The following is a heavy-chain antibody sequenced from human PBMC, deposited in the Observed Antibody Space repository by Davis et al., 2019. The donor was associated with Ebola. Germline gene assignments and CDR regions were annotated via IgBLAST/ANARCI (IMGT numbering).Heavy chain of an antibody. V-gene: IGHV3-21*01. CDR1: GFTFSSYS. J-gene: IGHJ4*02. CDR2: ISSSSSYI. CDR3: ARDRGGIAAAGTDY. Sequence: GESLKISCAASGFTFSSYSMNWVRQAPGKGLEWVSSISSSSSYIYYADSVKGRFTISRDNAKNSLYLQMNSLRAEDTAVYYCARDRGGIAAAGTDYWGQGTLVTVSS. D-gene: IGHD6-13*01.